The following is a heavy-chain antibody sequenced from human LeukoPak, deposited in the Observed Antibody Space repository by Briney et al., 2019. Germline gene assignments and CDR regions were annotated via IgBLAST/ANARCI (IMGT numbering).Heavy chain of an antibody. CDR3: ARAYQPLPLFDY. D-gene: IGHD2-2*01. V-gene: IGHV4-38-2*02. CDR2: IYQSGST. J-gene: IGHJ4*02. Sequence: SETLSLTCTVSGYSIRSAYYWGWIRQPPGKGLEWIGTIYQSGSTSYNPSLKSRVTILVDTSKNQFSLKLSSVTAADTAVYYCARAYQPLPLFDYWGQGTLVTVSS. CDR1: GYSIRSAYY.